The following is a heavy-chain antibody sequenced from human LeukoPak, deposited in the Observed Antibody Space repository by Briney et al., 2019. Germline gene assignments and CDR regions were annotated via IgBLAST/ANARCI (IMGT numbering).Heavy chain of an antibody. D-gene: IGHD6-25*01. CDR1: GFTFSSYA. CDR2: IWYDGSNK. J-gene: IGHJ4*02. V-gene: IGHV3-33*01. Sequence: GGSLRLSCAASGFTFSSYAMHWVRQAPGKGLEWVAVIWYDGSNKYYADSVKGRFTISRDNSKNTLYLQINSLRAEDTAVYHCAREETSAAAGPDYWGQGTLVTVSS. CDR3: AREETSAAAGPDY.